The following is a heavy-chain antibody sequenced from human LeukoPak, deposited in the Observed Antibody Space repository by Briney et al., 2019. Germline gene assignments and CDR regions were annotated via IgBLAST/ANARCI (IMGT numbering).Heavy chain of an antibody. V-gene: IGHV4-38-2*02. Sequence: SETLSLTCAVSGYSISSGYYWGWIRQPPGKGREWIGSIYHSGSTYYNPSLKSRVTISVDTSKNQFSLKLSSVTAADTAVYYCARDLRGYSYGPWFDPWGQGTLVTAYS. CDR3: ARDLRGYSYGPWFDP. CDR1: GYSISSGYY. CDR2: IYHSGST. D-gene: IGHD5-18*01. J-gene: IGHJ5*02.